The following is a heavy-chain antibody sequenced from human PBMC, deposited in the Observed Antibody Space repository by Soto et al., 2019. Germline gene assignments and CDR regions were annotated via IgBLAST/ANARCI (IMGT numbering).Heavy chain of an antibody. J-gene: IGHJ4*02. CDR2: ISDSGATT. CDR3: AKEDTSSGSLDY. Sequence: PGGSLRLSCVASGITFGSRAMSWVRQAPGEGLEWVSGISDSGATTYYADSVRGRFTISRDNSKNTLYLQMKSLRAEDSASYYCAKEDTSSGSLDYWGQGALVTVSS. V-gene: IGHV3-23*01. CDR1: GITFGSRA. D-gene: IGHD6-19*01.